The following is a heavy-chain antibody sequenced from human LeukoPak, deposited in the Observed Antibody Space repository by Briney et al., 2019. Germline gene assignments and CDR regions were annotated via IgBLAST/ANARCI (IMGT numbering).Heavy chain of an antibody. Sequence: GGSLRLSCAASDFSLITYAMSWVRQAPGKGLEWVSGINWNGGSTGYADSVKGRFTISRDNAKNSLYLQMNSLRAEDTALYYCASGGIYYGAAFDFWGQGTLVTVSS. D-gene: IGHD1-26*01. CDR3: ASGGIYYGAAFDF. CDR1: DFSLITYA. CDR2: INWNGGST. J-gene: IGHJ4*02. V-gene: IGHV3-20*04.